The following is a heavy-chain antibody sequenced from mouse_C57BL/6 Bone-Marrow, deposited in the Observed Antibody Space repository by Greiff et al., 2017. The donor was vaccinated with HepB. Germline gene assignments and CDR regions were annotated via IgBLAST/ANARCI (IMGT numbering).Heavy chain of an antibody. CDR2: IYPGDGDT. D-gene: IGHD6-1*01. CDR1: GYAFSSSW. V-gene: IGHV1-82*01. Sequence: VQVVESGPELVKPGASVKLSCKASGYAFSSSWMTWVKQRPGKGLEWIGRIYPGDGDTNYNGKFKGKATLTADKSSSTAYMQLSSLTSEDSAVYVCARSDQLAGFAYWGKGTLVTVSA. J-gene: IGHJ3*01. CDR3: ARSDQLAGFAY.